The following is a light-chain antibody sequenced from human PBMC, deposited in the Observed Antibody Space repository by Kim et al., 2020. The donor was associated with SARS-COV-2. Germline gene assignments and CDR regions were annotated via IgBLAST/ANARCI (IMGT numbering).Light chain of an antibody. CDR2: AAS. Sequence: VLTQSPPTLSLSAGERVTLSCRTSQRVISRYLAWYQDKPGQAPRLLIYAASTRATGIPDRFKGDGSGTDFTLTITRLEPEDFGVYYCQQYGSSPLTFGGGTKLEI. J-gene: IGKJ4*01. CDR1: QRVISRY. V-gene: IGKV3-20*01. CDR3: QQYGSSPLT.